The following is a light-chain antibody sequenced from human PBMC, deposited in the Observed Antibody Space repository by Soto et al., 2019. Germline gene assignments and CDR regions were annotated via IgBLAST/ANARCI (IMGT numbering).Light chain of an antibody. V-gene: IGKV1-5*03. CDR2: KAS. Sequence: DIQMTQSPSTLSASVGDRVTITCRASQSISSWLAWYQQKPGKAHKLLNYKASSLESGVPSRFSGSGSGTEFTLTISSLQPDDFATYYCQQYKSYPYTFGQGTKLEIK. CDR3: QQYKSYPYT. J-gene: IGKJ2*01. CDR1: QSISSW.